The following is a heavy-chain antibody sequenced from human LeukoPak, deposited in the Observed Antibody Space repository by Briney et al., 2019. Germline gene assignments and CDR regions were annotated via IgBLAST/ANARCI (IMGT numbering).Heavy chain of an antibody. J-gene: IGHJ5*02. V-gene: IGHV1-69*05. D-gene: IGHD2-15*01. CDR3: AGAHCSGGSCYPPSWFDP. Sequence: GASVKVSCKASGSTFTGYYMHWVRQTPGQGLEWMGGIIPIFGTANYAQKFQGRVTITTDESTSTAYMELSSLRSEDTAVYYCAGAHCSGGSCYPPSWFDPWGQGTLVTVSS. CDR1: GSTFTGYY. CDR2: IIPIFGTA.